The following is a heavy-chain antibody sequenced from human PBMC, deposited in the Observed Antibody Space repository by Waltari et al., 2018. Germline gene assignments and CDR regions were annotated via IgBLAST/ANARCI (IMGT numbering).Heavy chain of an antibody. CDR1: GGSISSYY. J-gene: IGHJ3*02. CDR3: ARDRLRYDFWSSYSGFGAFDI. V-gene: IGHV4-59*01. Sequence: QVQLQESGPGLVKPSETLSLTCTVSGGSISSYYWSWIRQPPGKGLAWIGYIYYSGSTNYNPSLKSRVTISVDTSKNQFSLKLSSVTAADTAVYYCARDRLRYDFWSSYSGFGAFDIWGQGTMVTVSS. D-gene: IGHD3-3*01. CDR2: IYYSGST.